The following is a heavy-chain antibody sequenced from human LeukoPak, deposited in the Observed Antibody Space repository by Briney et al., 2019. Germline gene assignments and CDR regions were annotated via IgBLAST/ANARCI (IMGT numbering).Heavy chain of an antibody. CDR3: AHGRRVVQLERLFSGPRTENRFDP. CDR1: GFSLGTSGVA. Sequence: ESGPTLVKPTQTLTLTCSFSGFSLGTSGVAVGWIRQPPGRALEWLALIYWNDDKRFSPSLKTRLTITKDTSKNQVVLTLANMDPVDTGTYYCAHGRRVVQLERLFSGPRTENRFDPWGPGTLVTVSS. J-gene: IGHJ5*02. CDR2: IYWNDDK. V-gene: IGHV2-5*01. D-gene: IGHD1-1*01.